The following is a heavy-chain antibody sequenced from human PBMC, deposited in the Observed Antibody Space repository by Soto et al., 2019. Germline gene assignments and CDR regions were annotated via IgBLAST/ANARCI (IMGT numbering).Heavy chain of an antibody. V-gene: IGHV3-23*01. CDR1: GFTFSSYA. CDR2: ISGSGGST. D-gene: IGHD3-10*01. Sequence: PGGSLRLSCAASGFTFSSYAMSWVRQAPGKGLEWVSAISGSGGSTYYADSVKGRFTISRDNSKNTLYLQMNSLRAEDTAVYYCAKGVIICVSRSYTDYYYYYYGMDVWGQGTTVTVSS. CDR3: AKGVIICVSRSYTDYYYYYYGMDV. J-gene: IGHJ6*02.